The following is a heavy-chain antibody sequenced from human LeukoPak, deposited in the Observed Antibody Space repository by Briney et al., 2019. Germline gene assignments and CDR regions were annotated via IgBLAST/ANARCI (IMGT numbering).Heavy chain of an antibody. CDR3: ARHRLVATAFDY. V-gene: IGHV4-34*01. D-gene: IGHD5-12*01. CDR2: IYYSGST. Sequence: SETLSLTCAVYGGSFSGYYWSWIRQPPGKGLEWIGSIYYSGSTYYNPSLKSRVTISVDTSKNQFSLKLSSVTAADTAVYYCARHRLVATAFDYWGQGTLVTVSS. CDR1: GGSFSGYY. J-gene: IGHJ4*02.